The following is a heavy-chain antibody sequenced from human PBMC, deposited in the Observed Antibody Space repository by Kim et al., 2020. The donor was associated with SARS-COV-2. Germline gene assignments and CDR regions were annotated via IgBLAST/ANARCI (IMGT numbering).Heavy chain of an antibody. D-gene: IGHD3-10*01. CDR3: ARGYYYGSGSYGDY. V-gene: IGHV4-34*01. Sequence: NPSLKRRVTISVHTAKNQFSLKLSSVTAADTAVYYCARGYYYGSGSYGDYWGQGTLVTVSS. J-gene: IGHJ4*02.